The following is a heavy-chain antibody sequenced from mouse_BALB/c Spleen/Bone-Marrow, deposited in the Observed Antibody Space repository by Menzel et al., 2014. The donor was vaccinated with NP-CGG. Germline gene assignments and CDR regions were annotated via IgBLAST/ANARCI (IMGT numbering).Heavy chain of an antibody. Sequence: VQLQQSGPELEKPGASVKMSCKASGYSFTDYNMNWVKQSNGKSLEWIGNIDPSYGGTTYNQKFKGKAILTVDKSSSTVYMQLKSLTSEDSAVYYCARGHDGYRTWFAYWGQGTLVTVSA. CDR1: GYSFTDYN. J-gene: IGHJ3*01. CDR2: IDPSYGGT. D-gene: IGHD2-3*01. CDR3: ARGHDGYRTWFAY. V-gene: IGHV1-39*01.